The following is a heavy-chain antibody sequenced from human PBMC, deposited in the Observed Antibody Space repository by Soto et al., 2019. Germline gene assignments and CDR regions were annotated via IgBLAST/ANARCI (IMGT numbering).Heavy chain of an antibody. CDR1: GGTFSSYA. V-gene: IGHV1-69*12. CDR3: ARVWCGGGSCYSGSGWFDP. CDR2: IIPIFGTA. J-gene: IGHJ5*02. D-gene: IGHD2-15*01. Sequence: QVQLVQSGAEVKKPGSSVKVSCKAPGGTFSSYAISWVRQAPGQGLEWMGGIIPIFGTANYAPKFQGRVTNTADESTSTAYMELSSLRAEDTAVYCCARVWCGGGSCYSGSGWFDPWGQGTLVTVSS.